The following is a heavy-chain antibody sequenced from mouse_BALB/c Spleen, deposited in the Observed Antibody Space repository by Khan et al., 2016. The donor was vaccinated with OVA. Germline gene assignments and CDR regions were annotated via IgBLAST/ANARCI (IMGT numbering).Heavy chain of an antibody. CDR2: IYPGDGDT. CDR1: GYTFTSYW. Sequence: QVQLQQSGAELARPGASVKLSCKASGYTFTSYWMQWVKQRPGQGLEWIGAIYPGDGDTRYTQKFKGKATLTADKSSSTAYMQLSSLASEDSAVYYCARDGYVAWFAYWGQGTLVTVSA. CDR3: ARDGYVAWFAY. J-gene: IGHJ3*01. V-gene: IGHV1-87*01. D-gene: IGHD2-2*01.